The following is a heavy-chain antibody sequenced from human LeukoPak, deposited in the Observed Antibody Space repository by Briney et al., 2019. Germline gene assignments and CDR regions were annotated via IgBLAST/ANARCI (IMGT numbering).Heavy chain of an antibody. CDR3: AGRPTGYSSGYIH. J-gene: IGHJ4*02. V-gene: IGHV3-23*01. CDR1: GITFSNYA. CDR2: ISGSAHKI. D-gene: IGHD5-18*01. Sequence: GGSLRLSCVASGITFSNYAVSWVRHAPEKGLGWVSVISGSAHKIRYADSVKGRFTISRDNSENIVYLQMNNLRVEDTAVYYCAGRPTGYSSGYIHWGQGTLVTVSS.